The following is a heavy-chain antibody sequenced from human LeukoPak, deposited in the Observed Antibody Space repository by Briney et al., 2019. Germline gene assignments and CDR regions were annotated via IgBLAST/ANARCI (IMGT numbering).Heavy chain of an antibody. J-gene: IGHJ4*02. CDR2: ISSSSSYI. Sequence: GGSLRLSCAASGFTFSSYSMNWVRQAPGKGLEWVSSISSSSSYIYYADSVKGRFTISRDNSKNTLYLQMNSLRAEDTAVYYCAREDMLAPLDYWGQGTLVTVSS. CDR3: AREDMLAPLDY. CDR1: GFTFSSYS. V-gene: IGHV3-21*01. D-gene: IGHD2-8*01.